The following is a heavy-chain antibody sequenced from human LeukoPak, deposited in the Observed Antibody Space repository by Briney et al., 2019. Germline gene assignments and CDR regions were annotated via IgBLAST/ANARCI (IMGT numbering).Heavy chain of an antibody. D-gene: IGHD2-15*01. Sequence: PGGSLRLSCSASGFTFSSYAMHWVRQAPGKGLEYVSAISSNGGSTYYADSVKGRFTISRDNSKNTLYLQMSSLRAEDTAVYYCARATGYCSGGSCYYWYFDLWGRGTLVTVSS. CDR2: ISSNGGST. V-gene: IGHV3-64D*06. J-gene: IGHJ2*01. CDR1: GFTFSSYA. CDR3: ARATGYCSGGSCYYWYFDL.